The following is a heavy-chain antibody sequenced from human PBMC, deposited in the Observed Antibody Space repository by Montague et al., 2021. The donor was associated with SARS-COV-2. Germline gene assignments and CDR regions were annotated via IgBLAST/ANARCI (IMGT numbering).Heavy chain of an antibody. CDR2: IYYSGST. J-gene: IGHJ5*02. CDR3: ARDRPPYYYDNSGHFLHGWFDP. D-gene: IGHD3-22*01. V-gene: IGHV4-59*02. Sequence: SETLSFTCSVSGGSVSSYYLNWIRQTPGKGLEWIGNIYYSGSTNYNPSLKSRVTISVDTSKNQFSLKLSSVTAADTAVYYCARDRPPYYYDNSGHFLHGWFDPWGQGTLVTVSS. CDR1: GGSVSSYY.